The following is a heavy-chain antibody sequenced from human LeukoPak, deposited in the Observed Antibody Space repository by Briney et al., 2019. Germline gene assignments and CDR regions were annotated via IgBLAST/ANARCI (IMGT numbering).Heavy chain of an antibody. CDR2: IYYSGST. CDR3: ARVNSSSWYLDY. V-gene: IGHV4-59*01. CDR1: SGSISTYY. Sequence: LETLSLTCTVSSGSISTYYWSWIRQPPGKALECIGYIYYSGSTDYNPSLKSRVTVSVDTSKNQFSLKLISVTAADTAVYYCARVNSSSWYLDYWGQGTLVTVSS. J-gene: IGHJ4*02. D-gene: IGHD6-13*01.